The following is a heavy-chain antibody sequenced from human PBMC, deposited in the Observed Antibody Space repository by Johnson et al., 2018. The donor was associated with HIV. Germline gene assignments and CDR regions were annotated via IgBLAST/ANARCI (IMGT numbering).Heavy chain of an antibody. J-gene: IGHJ3*02. D-gene: IGHD6-19*01. CDR2: IWHDGSNK. V-gene: IGHV3-33*08. CDR3: ATSVEQWLVWNAFDI. CDR1: GFTFSDYY. Sequence: QVQLVESGGGLVKPGGSLRLSCAASGFTFSDYYMSWVRQAPGKGLEWVAVIWHDGSNKYYADSVKGRFTISRDNSTNTLYLQLNSLRAEDTAVYYCATSVEQWLVWNAFDIWGQGTMVTVSS.